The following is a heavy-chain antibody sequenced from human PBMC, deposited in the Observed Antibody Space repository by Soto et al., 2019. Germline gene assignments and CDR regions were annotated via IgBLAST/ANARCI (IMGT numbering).Heavy chain of an antibody. V-gene: IGHV1-69*13. CDR3: ARSIAVAGYYYYGMDV. CDR2: IIPIFGTA. Sequence: ASVKVSCKASGGTFSSYAISWVRQAPGHGLEWMGGIIPIFGTANYAQKFQGRVTITADESTSTAYMELSSLRSEDTAVYYCARSIAVAGYYYYGMDVWGQGTTVTVSS. CDR1: GGTFSSYA. J-gene: IGHJ6*02. D-gene: IGHD6-19*01.